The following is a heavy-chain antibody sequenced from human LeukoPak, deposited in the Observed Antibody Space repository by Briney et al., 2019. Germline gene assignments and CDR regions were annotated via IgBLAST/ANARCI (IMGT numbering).Heavy chain of an antibody. CDR1: GFTFDDYA. V-gene: IGHV3-9*01. CDR3: AKDSGSYPILPYFDY. D-gene: IGHD1-26*01. CDR2: ISWNSGSI. Sequence: PGGSLRLSCAASGFTFDDYAMHWVRQAPGKGLEWVSGISWNSGSIGYADSVKGRFTISRDNAKNSLYLQMNSLRAEDTALYYCAKDSGSYPILPYFDYWGQGTLVTVSS. J-gene: IGHJ4*02.